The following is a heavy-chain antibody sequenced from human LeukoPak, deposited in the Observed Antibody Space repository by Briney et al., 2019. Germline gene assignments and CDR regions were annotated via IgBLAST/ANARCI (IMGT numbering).Heavy chain of an antibody. CDR3: ARDPMSYGSGSYYSH. Sequence: GGSLRLSCAASGFTFSSYSMNWVRQAPGKGLEWVSSISSSSSYIYYADSVKGRFTISRDNAKNSLYLQMNSLRAEDTAVYYCARDPMSYGSGSYYSHWGQGILVTVSS. CDR1: GFTFSSYS. CDR2: ISSSSSYI. J-gene: IGHJ4*02. V-gene: IGHV3-21*01. D-gene: IGHD3-10*01.